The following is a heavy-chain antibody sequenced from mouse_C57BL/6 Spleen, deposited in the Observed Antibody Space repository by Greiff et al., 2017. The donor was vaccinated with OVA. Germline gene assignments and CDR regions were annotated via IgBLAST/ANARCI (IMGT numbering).Heavy chain of an antibody. J-gene: IGHJ3*01. Sequence: VQLQQSGPELVKPGASVKISCKASGYSFTDYNMNWVKQSTGKSLEWIGVINPNYGTTSYNQKFKGKATLTVDQSSSTAYMQLNSLTSEDSAVDDCAREDYGNYLAWFAYWGQGTLVTVSA. CDR2: INPNYGTT. CDR3: AREDYGNYLAWFAY. D-gene: IGHD2-1*01. V-gene: IGHV1-39*01. CDR1: GYSFTDYN.